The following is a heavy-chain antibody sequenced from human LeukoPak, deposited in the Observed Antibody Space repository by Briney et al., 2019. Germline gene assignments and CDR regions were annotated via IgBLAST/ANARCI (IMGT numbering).Heavy chain of an antibody. J-gene: IGHJ5*02. D-gene: IGHD6-13*01. Sequence: GGSLRLSCAASGFAFASFPMGWVRQAPGKGLEWVSAISGSGGSTYYADSVKGRFTISRDNSKNTLYLQMNSLRAEDTAAYYCAKRQQLTPNWFDPWGQGTLVTVSS. CDR1: GFAFASFP. V-gene: IGHV3-23*01. CDR3: AKRQQLTPNWFDP. CDR2: ISGSGGST.